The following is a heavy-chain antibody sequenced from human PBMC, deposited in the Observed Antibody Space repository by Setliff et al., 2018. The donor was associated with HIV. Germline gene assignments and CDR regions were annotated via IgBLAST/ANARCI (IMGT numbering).Heavy chain of an antibody. CDR1: GYAFRDYY. Sequence: ASVKVSCKASGYAFRDYYINWVRQAPGNGLEWMGGSDPEDAETIYAQRFQGRVTMTEDTSTDTAYMELSRLISDDTAVYYCAREERYYDGKGALDYWGQGTLVTVSS. V-gene: IGHV1-24*01. D-gene: IGHD3-22*01. J-gene: IGHJ4*02. CDR3: AREERYYDGKGALDY. CDR2: SDPEDAET.